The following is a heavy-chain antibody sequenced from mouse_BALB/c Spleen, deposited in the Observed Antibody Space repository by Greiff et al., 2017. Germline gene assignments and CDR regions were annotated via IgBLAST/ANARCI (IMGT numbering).Heavy chain of an antibody. CDR2: INSNGGST. D-gene: IGHD1-2*01. CDR3: ARDSYGYWFAY. V-gene: IGHV5-6-3*01. Sequence: DVMLVESGGGLVQPGGSLKLSCAASGFTFSSYGMSWVRQTPDKRLELVATINSNGGSTYYPDSVKGRFTISRDNAKNTLYLQMSSLKSEDTAMYYCARDSYGYWFAYWGQGTLVTVSA. J-gene: IGHJ3*01. CDR1: GFTFSSYG.